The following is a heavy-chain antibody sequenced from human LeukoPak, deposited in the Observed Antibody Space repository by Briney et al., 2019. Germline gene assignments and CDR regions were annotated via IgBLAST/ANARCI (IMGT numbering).Heavy chain of an antibody. Sequence: ASVKVSCKASGYTFTSYYMHWVRQAPGQGLEWMGIINPSGGSTSYAQKFQGRVTMTRDTSTSTVYMELSSLRSEDTAVYYCARDLRIAVAGSFGRNYYYGMDVWGQGTTVTVSS. V-gene: IGHV1-46*01. CDR3: ARDLRIAVAGSFGRNYYYGMDV. J-gene: IGHJ6*02. CDR1: GYTFTSYY. CDR2: INPSGGST. D-gene: IGHD6-19*01.